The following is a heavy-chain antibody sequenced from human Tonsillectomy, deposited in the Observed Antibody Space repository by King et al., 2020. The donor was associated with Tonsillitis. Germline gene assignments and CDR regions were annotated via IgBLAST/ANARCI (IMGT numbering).Heavy chain of an antibody. CDR2: IDTLRDTI. Sequence: VQLVESGGDLVQPGGSLRLSCAASGFTFSRYKMNWVRQAPGKGMEWISYIDTLRDTIYYADSVKGRFTIYRDNAKNSLFLQMNSLRVGDTATYYCARGGVPRMAYWYFDLWGRGTLVTVSS. D-gene: IGHD5-24*01. J-gene: IGHJ2*01. CDR3: ARGGVPRMAYWYFDL. V-gene: IGHV3-48*01. CDR1: GFTFSRYK.